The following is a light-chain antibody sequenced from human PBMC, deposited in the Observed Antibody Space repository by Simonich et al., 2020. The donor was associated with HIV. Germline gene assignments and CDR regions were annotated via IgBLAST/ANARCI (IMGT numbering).Light chain of an antibody. V-gene: IGLV2-23*03. CDR3: CSYAGSSSFF. J-gene: IGLJ1*01. CDR2: EGT. CDR1: NSNFGGYNY. Sequence: QSALTQPASVSGSPGHSITISCTGTNSNFGGYNYVSWYLQHPGKTPKLMLYEGTTLPSGVSNRFSGSKSGNTASLTISGLQAEDEADYYCCSYAGSSSFFFGTGTRVTVL.